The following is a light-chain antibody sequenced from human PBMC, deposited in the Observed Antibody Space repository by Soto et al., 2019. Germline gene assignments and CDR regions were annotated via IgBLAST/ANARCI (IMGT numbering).Light chain of an antibody. CDR3: QQYGSSPRV. J-gene: IGKJ4*01. Sequence: EIVLTQSPGTLSLSPGERATLSCRASQSVSSSYLAWYQQKPGQAPRLLIYGASSRATGIPDRFSGSGSGTDFTLTISRLEPEDFAVYYCQQYGSSPRVFGGGTTVEIK. CDR1: QSVSSSY. CDR2: GAS. V-gene: IGKV3-20*01.